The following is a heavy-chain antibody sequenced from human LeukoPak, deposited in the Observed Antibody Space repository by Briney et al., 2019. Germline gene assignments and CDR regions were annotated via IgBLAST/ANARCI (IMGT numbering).Heavy chain of an antibody. Sequence: GGSLRLSCAAYGFTLSSYGMSWVRQARGKGLEWDSAIRGSGGTTYYADSVKARFTISTDNSKITLYVQMNIRRAENTAVYYCAIVLAARQCTIDPWGQGTLVTISS. CDR2: IRGSGGTT. CDR1: GFTLSSYG. J-gene: IGHJ5*02. V-gene: IGHV3-23*01. CDR3: AIVLAARQCTIDP. D-gene: IGHD1-1*01.